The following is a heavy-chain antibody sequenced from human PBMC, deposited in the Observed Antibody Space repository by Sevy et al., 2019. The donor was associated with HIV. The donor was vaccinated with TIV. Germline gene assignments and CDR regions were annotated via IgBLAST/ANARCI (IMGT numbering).Heavy chain of an antibody. V-gene: IGHV1-18*01. J-gene: IGHJ6*03. CDR3: AGVFSNGGYYYYMDV. CDR1: GYTFTSYG. Sequence: ASVKVSCKASGYTFTSYGINWVRQAPGQGLEWMGWISAYNGNTNYAQKLQGRVTMTTDTSTSTAYMELRSLRSDDTAVYYCAGVFSNGGYYYYMDVWGKGTTVTVSS. CDR2: ISAYNGNT. D-gene: IGHD7-27*01.